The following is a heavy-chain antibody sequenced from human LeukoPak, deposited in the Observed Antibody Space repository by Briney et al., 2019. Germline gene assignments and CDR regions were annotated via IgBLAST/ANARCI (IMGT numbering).Heavy chain of an antibody. CDR3: AKSAGTVVGDYYYYMDV. J-gene: IGHJ6*03. V-gene: IGHV3-30*04. Sequence: PGTSLRLSCAASGFTLSSYAIHWVRQAPGKGLEWVAVISFDGTDAFYADFLKGRFTISRDNSNNTLYLQMNRLRAEDTAVYYGAKSAGTVVGDYYYYMDVWGKGTTVTISS. CDR2: ISFDGTDA. D-gene: IGHD6-13*01. CDR1: GFTLSSYA.